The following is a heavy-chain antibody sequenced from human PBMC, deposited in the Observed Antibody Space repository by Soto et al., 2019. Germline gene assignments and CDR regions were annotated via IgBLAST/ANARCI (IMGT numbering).Heavy chain of an antibody. Sequence: SVKVSCQASGGTFSSYAISWVRQAPGQGLEWMGGIIPIFGTANYAQKFQGRVTITADESTSTAYMELSSLRSEDTAVYYCARVGGYSYGYFDYWGQGTLVTVSS. CDR3: ARVGGYSYGYFDY. J-gene: IGHJ4*02. V-gene: IGHV1-69*13. CDR2: IIPIFGTA. D-gene: IGHD5-18*01. CDR1: GGTFSSYA.